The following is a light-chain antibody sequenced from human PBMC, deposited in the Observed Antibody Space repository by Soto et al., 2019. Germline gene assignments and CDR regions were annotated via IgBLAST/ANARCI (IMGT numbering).Light chain of an antibody. Sequence: QSALTQPRSVSGSPGQSVTISCTRTSSDVGAYNYVSWYQQHPGKAPKFMIYDVSKRPSGVPDRFSGSKSGNTASLTISGLQAEDEADYYCCSYAGTYSYVFGTGTKV. J-gene: IGLJ1*01. V-gene: IGLV2-11*01. CDR3: CSYAGTYSYV. CDR1: SSDVGAYNY. CDR2: DVS.